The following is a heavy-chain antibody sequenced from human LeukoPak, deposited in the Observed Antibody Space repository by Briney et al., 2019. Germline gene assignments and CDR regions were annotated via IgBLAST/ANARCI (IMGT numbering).Heavy chain of an antibody. CDR3: ARAGSSWYGYNWFDP. D-gene: IGHD6-13*01. V-gene: IGHV1-69*05. CDR2: IIPIFGTA. J-gene: IGHJ5*02. CDR1: GGTFSSYA. Sequence: ASVKVSCKASGGTFSSYAVSWVRQAPGQGLEWMGGIIPIFGTANYAQKFQGRVTITTDESTSTAYMELSSLRSEDTAVYYCARAGSSWYGYNWFDPWGQGTLVTVSS.